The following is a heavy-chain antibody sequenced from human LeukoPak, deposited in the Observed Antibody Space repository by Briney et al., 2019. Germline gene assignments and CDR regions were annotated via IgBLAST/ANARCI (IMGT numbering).Heavy chain of an antibody. Sequence: SVKVSCKASGGTFSSYAISWVRQAPGQGLEWVGGIIPVFGTPNYAQKIQGRVTITTDGSTSTAYMDLSGLRSEDTAVYYCARGSIIGTTIDHHPVYYLDYWGQGTLVTVSS. CDR2: IIPVFGTP. CDR3: ARGSIIGTTIDHHPVYYLDY. J-gene: IGHJ4*02. V-gene: IGHV1-69*05. CDR1: GGTFSSYA. D-gene: IGHD1-7*01.